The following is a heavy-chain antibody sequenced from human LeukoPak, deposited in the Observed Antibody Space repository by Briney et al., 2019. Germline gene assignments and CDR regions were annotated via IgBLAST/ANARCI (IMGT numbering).Heavy chain of an antibody. V-gene: IGHV3-21*01. Sequence: GGSLRLSCAASGFTFSSYSMNWVRQAPGKGLEWVSSISSSSSYIYYADSVKGRFTISRDNAKNSLYLQMNSLRAEDTAVYYCARVGVPVPFDIWGQGTMVTVSS. CDR3: ARVGVPVPFDI. CDR1: GFTFSSYS. D-gene: IGHD3-16*01. CDR2: ISSSSSYI. J-gene: IGHJ3*02.